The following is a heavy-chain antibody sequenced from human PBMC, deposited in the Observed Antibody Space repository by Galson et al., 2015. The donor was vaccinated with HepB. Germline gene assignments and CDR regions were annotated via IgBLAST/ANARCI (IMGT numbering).Heavy chain of an antibody. Sequence: SVKVSCKASGGTFSSYAISWVRQAPGQGLEWMGGIIPIFGTANYAQKFQGRVTITADKSTSTAYMELSSLRSEDTAVYYCARAPLNGDGYNYLLFDYWGQGTLVTVSS. CDR1: GGTFSSYA. D-gene: IGHD5-24*01. J-gene: IGHJ4*02. V-gene: IGHV1-69*06. CDR2: IIPIFGTA. CDR3: ARAPLNGDGYNYLLFDY.